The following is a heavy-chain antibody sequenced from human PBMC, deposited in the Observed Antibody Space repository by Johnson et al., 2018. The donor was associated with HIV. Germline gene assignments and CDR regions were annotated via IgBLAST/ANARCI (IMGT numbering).Heavy chain of an antibody. Sequence: QVQLVESRGVLVQPGGSLRLSCAASGFTVSSIEMSWVRQAPGKGLEWVAVISYDGSDKYYADSVKGRFTISRDNSKNTLYLQINSLRAEDTAVYYCVKDLWGGSYLDVFDIWGQGTMVTVSS. D-gene: IGHD1-26*01. CDR1: GFTVSSIE. J-gene: IGHJ3*02. CDR3: VKDLWGGSYLDVFDI. V-gene: IGHV3-30*04. CDR2: ISYDGSDK.